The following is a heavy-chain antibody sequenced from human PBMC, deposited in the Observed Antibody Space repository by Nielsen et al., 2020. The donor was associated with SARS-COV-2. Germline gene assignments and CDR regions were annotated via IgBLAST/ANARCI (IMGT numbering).Heavy chain of an antibody. D-gene: IGHD3-9*01. J-gene: IGHJ6*03. CDR2: INHSGST. V-gene: IGHV4-34*01. CDR3: ARGGYFDSYYMDV. Sequence: SETLSLTCAVYGGSFSGYYWSWIRQPPGKGLEWIGEINHSGSTNYNPSLKSRVTISVDTSKNQFSLKLSSVTAADTAVYYCARGGYFDSYYMDVWGKGTTVTVSS. CDR1: GGSFSGYY.